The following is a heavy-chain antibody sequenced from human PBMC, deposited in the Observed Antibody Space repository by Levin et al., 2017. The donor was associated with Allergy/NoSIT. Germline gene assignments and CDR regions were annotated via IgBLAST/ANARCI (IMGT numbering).Heavy chain of an antibody. CDR2: IEASGGT. V-gene: IGHV4-4*07. CDR3: ARDLGYSYATGGCFDP. D-gene: IGHD1-26*01. Sequence: SQTLSLTCTVSGDSINNFYWTWIRPPAGKGLEWIGRIEASGGTNYNASLRSRVTLSVDTSKNQFSLRLTSVTAADTAVYYCARDLGYSYATGGCFDPWGQGTLVTVSS. J-gene: IGHJ5*02. CDR1: GDSINNFY.